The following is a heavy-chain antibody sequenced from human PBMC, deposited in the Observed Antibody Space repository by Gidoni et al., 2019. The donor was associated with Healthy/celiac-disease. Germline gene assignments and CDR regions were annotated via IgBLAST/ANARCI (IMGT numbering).Heavy chain of an antibody. Sequence: EVQLVESGGGLVQPGRSLRLSCAASGFTFDDYAMHWVRQAPGKGLEWVSGISWNSGSIGYADSVKGRFTISRDNAKNSLYLQMNSLRAEDTALYYCAKDRYGDSTYFDYWGQGTLVTVSS. J-gene: IGHJ4*02. CDR3: AKDRYGDSTYFDY. D-gene: IGHD4-17*01. CDR1: GFTFDDYA. CDR2: ISWNSGSI. V-gene: IGHV3-9*01.